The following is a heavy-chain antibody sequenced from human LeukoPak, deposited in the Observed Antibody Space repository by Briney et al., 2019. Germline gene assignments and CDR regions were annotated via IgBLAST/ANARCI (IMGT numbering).Heavy chain of an antibody. Sequence: GGSLRLSFAASGFTFSSYAMSWGRQAPGKGLEWVSAISGSGGSTYYADSVKGRVTISKDNSKNTLDLQMNSLRDEDTAVYYCAKGSRGYRYFDYWGQGTLVTVSS. J-gene: IGHJ4*02. V-gene: IGHV3-23*01. D-gene: IGHD3-10*01. CDR2: ISGSGGST. CDR3: AKGSRGYRYFDY. CDR1: GFTFSSYA.